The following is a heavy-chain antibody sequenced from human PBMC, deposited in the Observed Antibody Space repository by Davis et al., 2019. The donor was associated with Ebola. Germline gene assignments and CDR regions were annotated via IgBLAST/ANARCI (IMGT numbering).Heavy chain of an antibody. Sequence: GGSLRLSCVASGFTYSSYGMSWVRQAPGKGLEWVSGISGSGGSTYYADSVKGRFTISRDNSKNTLYLQMNSLRAEDTAVYYCAKFGGASSSSAFFDYWGQGTLVTVSS. CDR2: ISGSGGST. CDR3: AKFGGASSSSAFFDY. CDR1: GFTYSSYG. V-gene: IGHV3-23*01. J-gene: IGHJ4*02. D-gene: IGHD6-6*01.